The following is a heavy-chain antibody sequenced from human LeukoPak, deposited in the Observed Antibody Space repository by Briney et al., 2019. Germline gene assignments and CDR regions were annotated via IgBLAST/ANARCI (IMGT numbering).Heavy chain of an antibody. D-gene: IGHD3/OR15-3a*01. CDR2: IKQDGSEK. CDR1: GFTFSSYW. J-gene: IGHJ4*02. CDR3: ARDSGFSGTQRGEY. V-gene: IGHV3-7*01. Sequence: GGSLRLSCAASGFTFSSYWMSWVRQAPGKGLEWVANIKQDGSEKYYVDSVKGRFTISRDNFKYTLYLQMNSLRTEDTAVYYCARDSGFSGTQRGEYWGQGTLVTVSS.